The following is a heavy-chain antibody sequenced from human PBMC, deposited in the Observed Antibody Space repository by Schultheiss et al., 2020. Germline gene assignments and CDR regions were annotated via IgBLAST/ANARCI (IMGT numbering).Heavy chain of an antibody. CDR2: IYYSGST. D-gene: IGHD3-9*01. J-gene: IGHJ4*02. CDR1: GGSISSYY. Sequence: SETLSLTCTVSGGSISSYYWSWIRQPPGKGLEWIGYIYYSGSTYYNPSLKSRVTISVDTSKHQFSLKLSSVTAADTAVYYCARGRDDILTGHGYYFDYWGQGTLVTVSS. V-gene: IGHV4-59*12. CDR3: ARGRDDILTGHGYYFDY.